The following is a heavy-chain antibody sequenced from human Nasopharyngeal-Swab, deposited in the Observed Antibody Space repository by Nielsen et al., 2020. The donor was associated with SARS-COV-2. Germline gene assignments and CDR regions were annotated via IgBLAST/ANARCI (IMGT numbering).Heavy chain of an antibody. CDR3: ARDAHVIGPDFDAFDI. CDR2: ISASGAST. D-gene: IGHD2-21*02. V-gene: IGHV3-23*01. Sequence: GESLKISCAASGFTFDDYAMSWVRQAPGKGLEWVSGISASGASTYYADSVKGRFTISRDNSQNTLYLQVNSLRAEDTALFYCARDAHVIGPDFDAFDIWGQGTMVTVSS. J-gene: IGHJ3*02. CDR1: GFTFDDYA.